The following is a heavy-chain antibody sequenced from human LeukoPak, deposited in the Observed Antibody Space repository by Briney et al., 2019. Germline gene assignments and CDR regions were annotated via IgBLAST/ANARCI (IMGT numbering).Heavy chain of an antibody. V-gene: IGHV3-30*18. CDR3: AKDSDAFDI. J-gene: IGHJ3*02. Sequence: PGGSLRLSCAASGLTFSTYGMHWVRQAPGKGLEWVAVVSYDGSNKYYADSVKGRFTISRDNSKNTLYLQLNSLRAEDTALYYCAKDSDAFDIWGQGTMVTVSS. CDR1: GLTFSTYG. CDR2: VSYDGSNK.